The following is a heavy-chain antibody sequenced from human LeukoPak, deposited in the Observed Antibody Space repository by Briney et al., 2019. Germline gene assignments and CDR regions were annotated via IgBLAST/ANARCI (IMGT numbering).Heavy chain of an antibody. J-gene: IGHJ4*02. D-gene: IGHD2-21*02. CDR3: AKRATYCGGDCYLLDY. CDR1: GFTFSSYA. Sequence: GGSLRLSCAASGFTFSSYAMSWVRQAPGKGLEWVSAISGSGGSTYYADSVKGRFTISRDNSKNTLYLQMNSLRAEDTAVYYCAKRATYCGGDCYLLDYWGQGTLVTVSS. CDR2: ISGSGGST. V-gene: IGHV3-23*01.